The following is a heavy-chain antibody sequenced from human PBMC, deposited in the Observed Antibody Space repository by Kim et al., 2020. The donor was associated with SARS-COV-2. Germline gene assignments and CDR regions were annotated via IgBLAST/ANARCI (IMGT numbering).Heavy chain of an antibody. J-gene: IGHJ6*02. V-gene: IGHV3-11*05. D-gene: IGHD3-16*02. CDR1: GFTFSDYY. Sequence: GGSLRLSCAASGFTFSDYYMSWIRQAPGKGLEWVSYISSSSSYTNYADSVKGRFTISRDNAKNSLYRQMNSLRAEDTAVYYCARVGYDYVWGRYRDYYYYYGMDVWGQGTTVTVSS. CDR2: ISSSSSYT. CDR3: ARVGYDYVWGRYRDYYYYYGMDV.